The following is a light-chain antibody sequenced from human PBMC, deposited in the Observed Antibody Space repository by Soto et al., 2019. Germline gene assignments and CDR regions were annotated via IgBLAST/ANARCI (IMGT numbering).Light chain of an antibody. V-gene: IGLV1-44*01. J-gene: IGLJ1*01. Sequence: QSVLTQPPSASGTPGQRVTISCSGSSSNIGSKTVNWYQQIPGTAPKLLIYNNKQRPSGVPDRFSGSKSGTSASLAISWLQYEDESDYYCAAWDGSLNADVFVTGTTLT. CDR3: AAWDGSLNADV. CDR2: NNK. CDR1: SSNIGSKT.